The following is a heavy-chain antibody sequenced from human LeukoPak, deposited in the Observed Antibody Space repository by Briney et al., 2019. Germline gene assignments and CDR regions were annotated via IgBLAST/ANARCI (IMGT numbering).Heavy chain of an antibody. Sequence: PSETLSLTCTVSGGSISSYYWSWIRQPAGKGLEWIGRIYTSGSTNYNPSLKSRVTMSVDTSKNQFSLKLSSVTAADTAVYYCARPSIYDFWSGYYFDVWGKGTTVTVSS. CDR2: IYTSGST. CDR1: GGSISSYY. J-gene: IGHJ6*04. CDR3: ARPSIYDFWSGYYFDV. D-gene: IGHD3-3*01. V-gene: IGHV4-4*07.